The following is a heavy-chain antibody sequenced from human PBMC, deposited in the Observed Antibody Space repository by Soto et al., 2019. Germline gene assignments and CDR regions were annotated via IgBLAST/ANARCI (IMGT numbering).Heavy chain of an antibody. V-gene: IGHV3-30*18. CDR2: ISYDGSNK. CDR3: AKLPIVVVPAARDLFDY. Sequence: PGGSLRLSCAASGFTFSSYGMHWVRQAPGKGLEWVAVISYDGSNKYYADSVKGRFTISRDNSKNTLYLQMNSLRAEDTAVYYCAKLPIVVVPAARDLFDYWGQGTLVTVSS. J-gene: IGHJ4*02. CDR1: GFTFSSYG. D-gene: IGHD2-2*01.